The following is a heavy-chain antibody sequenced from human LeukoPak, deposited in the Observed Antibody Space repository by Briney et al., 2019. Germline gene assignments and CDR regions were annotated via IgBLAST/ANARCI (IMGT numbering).Heavy chain of an antibody. D-gene: IGHD3-10*01. CDR1: GYTFISYG. Sequence: ASVKVSCKASGYTFISYGINWVRQAPGQGLGWMGWISGYNGNTNYAQNLQGRVTMTRDTSTSTAYMELRSLRSDDTAVYYCARELGGAGSYFFPYYGMDVWGQGTTVTVSS. CDR3: ARELGGAGSYFFPYYGMDV. J-gene: IGHJ6*02. CDR2: ISGYNGNT. V-gene: IGHV1-18*01.